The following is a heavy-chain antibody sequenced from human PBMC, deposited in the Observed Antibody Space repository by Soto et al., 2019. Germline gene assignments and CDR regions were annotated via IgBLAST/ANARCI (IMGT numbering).Heavy chain of an antibody. Sequence: GGSLRLSCAASGFTFSNAWMNWVRQAPGKGLEWVGRIKSKTDGGTTDYAAPVKGRFTISRDDSKNTLYLQMNSLKTEDTAVYYCTTDHPWEYYDSSGYYYLDYFDYWGQGTLVTVSS. CDR2: IKSKTDGGTT. D-gene: IGHD3-22*01. CDR3: TTDHPWEYYDSSGYYYLDYFDY. V-gene: IGHV3-15*07. J-gene: IGHJ4*02. CDR1: GFTFSNAW.